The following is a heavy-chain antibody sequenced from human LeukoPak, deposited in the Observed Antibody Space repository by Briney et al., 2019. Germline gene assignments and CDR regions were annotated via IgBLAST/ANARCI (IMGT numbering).Heavy chain of an antibody. J-gene: IGHJ4*02. CDR2: IKQDGSEK. CDR3: ARCLHDSGDYGGPY. V-gene: IGHV3-7*01. Sequence: QAGGSLRLACAASGFTFSSYWMSWVRQAPGKGLEWVANIKQDGSEKYYVDSVRGRFTISRDNAKNSLDLQMNSLRTEDTAVYYCARCLHDSGDYGGPYWGQGTLVTVSS. D-gene: IGHD4-17*01. CDR1: GFTFSSYW.